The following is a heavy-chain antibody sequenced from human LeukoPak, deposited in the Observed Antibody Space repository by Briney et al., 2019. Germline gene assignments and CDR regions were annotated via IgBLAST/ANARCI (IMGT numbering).Heavy chain of an antibody. CDR1: GGSISSGDYY. V-gene: IGHV4-30-4*01. D-gene: IGHD2-8*02. CDR2: IYYSGST. CDR3: ARQRKSPDVLRFDY. Sequence: SETLSLTCTVSGGSISSGDYYWSWIRQPPGKGLEWIGYIYYSGSTYYNPSLKSRVTISVDTSKNQFSLKLSSVTAADTAVYYCARQRKSPDVLRFDYWGQGTLVTVSP. J-gene: IGHJ4*02.